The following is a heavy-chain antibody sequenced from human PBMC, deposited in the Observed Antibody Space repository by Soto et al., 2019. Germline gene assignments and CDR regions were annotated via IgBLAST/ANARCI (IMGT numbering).Heavy chain of an antibody. V-gene: IGHV3-11*01. D-gene: IGHD6-19*01. Sequence: GGSLRLSCAASGFTFSDYYMSWIRQAPGKGLEWVSSISSSGSTRYYADSVKGRFTISRDNAKNSLYLQMNSLGAEDADVYSCASLYSSGWSFDYWGQGTLVTVSS. CDR2: ISSSGSTR. CDR3: ASLYSSGWSFDY. CDR1: GFTFSDYY. J-gene: IGHJ4*02.